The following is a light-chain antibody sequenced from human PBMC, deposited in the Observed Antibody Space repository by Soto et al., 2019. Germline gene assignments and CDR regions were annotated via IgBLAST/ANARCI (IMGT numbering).Light chain of an antibody. J-gene: IGKJ1*01. CDR2: GAS. Sequence: EIVMTQSPATLSVSPGERATLSCRASQSVSSNLAWYQQKPGQAPRLLIYGASTRATGIPARFSGSGSGTEFTLTIRSLQSEDFGVYYCQQYNNWPPLTFGQGTKAEIK. CDR3: QQYNNWPPLT. CDR1: QSVSSN. V-gene: IGKV3-15*01.